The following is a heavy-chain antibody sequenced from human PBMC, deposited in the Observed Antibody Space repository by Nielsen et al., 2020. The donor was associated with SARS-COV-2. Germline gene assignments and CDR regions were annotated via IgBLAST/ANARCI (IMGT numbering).Heavy chain of an antibody. V-gene: IGHV3-21*01. J-gene: IGHJ6*02. CDR1: RFGLTTYT. Sequence: GGSLRLSCEVSRFGLTTYTINWVRQAPGKGLEWVSCISSPSNYVHCADSVQGRFTISKDYLQINDLRAEDTAVYYCVRDRGSGWSRGRNYNYFGMDVWGQGTTVTVSS. CDR2: ISSPSNYV. D-gene: IGHD6-19*01. CDR3: VRDRGSGWSRGRNYNYFGMDV.